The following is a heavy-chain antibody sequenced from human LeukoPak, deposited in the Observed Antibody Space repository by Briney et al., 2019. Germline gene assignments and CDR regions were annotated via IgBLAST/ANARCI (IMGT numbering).Heavy chain of an antibody. J-gene: IGHJ4*02. D-gene: IGHD3-10*01. CDR1: GGTFSSYA. Sequence: ASVKVSCKASGGTFSSYAISWVRQAPGQGLEWMRGIIPIFGTANYAQKFQGRVTITTDESTSTAYMELSSLRSEDTAVYYCARGVFPMVRGVYFDYWGPGTLVTVSS. V-gene: IGHV1-69*05. CDR2: IIPIFGTA. CDR3: ARGVFPMVRGVYFDY.